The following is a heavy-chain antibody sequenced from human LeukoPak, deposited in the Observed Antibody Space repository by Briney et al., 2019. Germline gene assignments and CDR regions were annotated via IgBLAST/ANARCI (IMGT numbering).Heavy chain of an antibody. D-gene: IGHD3-3*01. Sequence: ASVKVSCKASEYTFTSYDINWVRQATGQGLEWMGWMNPNSGNTGYAQKFRGRVTITRNTSISTAYMELSSLRSEDTAVYYCARAYTIFGVVTAFDIWGQGTMVTVSS. CDR3: ARAYTIFGVVTAFDI. J-gene: IGHJ3*02. CDR1: EYTFTSYD. CDR2: MNPNSGNT. V-gene: IGHV1-8*03.